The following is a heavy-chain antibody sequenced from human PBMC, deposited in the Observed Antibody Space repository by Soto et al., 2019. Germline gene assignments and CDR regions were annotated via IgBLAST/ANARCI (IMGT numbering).Heavy chain of an antibody. V-gene: IGHV1-69*13. CDR3: ARNKNLVLLNWFDP. CDR2: IIPIFGTA. Sequence: SVKVSCKASGGTFSSYAISWVRQAPGQGLEWMGGIIPIFGTANYAQKFQGRVTITADESTSTACMELSSLRSEDTAVYYCARNKNLVLLNWFDPWGQGTLVTVSS. CDR1: GGTFSSYA. D-gene: IGHD3-10*01. J-gene: IGHJ5*02.